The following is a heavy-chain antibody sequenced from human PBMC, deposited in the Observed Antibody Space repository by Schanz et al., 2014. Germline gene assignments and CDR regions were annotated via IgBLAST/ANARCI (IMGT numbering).Heavy chain of an antibody. V-gene: IGHV3-23*04. Sequence: ERLVESGEGVVQPGGSLRLSWAASGFIFSNYGMNWLRQAPGKGLEWVSVIGVDGTTTYYADSVKGRFTISRDNSKNTLFLQMNSLRVEDSAIYYCAKDISDTSGKDDYWGQGTLVTVSS. CDR3: AKDISDTSGKDDY. D-gene: IGHD3-22*01. CDR2: IGVDGTTT. CDR1: GFIFSNYG. J-gene: IGHJ4*02.